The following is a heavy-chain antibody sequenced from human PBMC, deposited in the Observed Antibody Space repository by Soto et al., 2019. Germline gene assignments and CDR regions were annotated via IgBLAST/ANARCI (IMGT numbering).Heavy chain of an antibody. V-gene: IGHV1-69*01. Sequence: GXSVKVACKASGGPLISYAVIWVRQAPGQGLEWMGGIIPIFGTANYAQKFQGRVTITADESTSTAYMELSGLRSEDTAVYYCAGESTGTTSIEHHGYYYGMDVWGQGTTVTVSS. CDR2: IIPIFGTA. CDR1: GGPLISYA. D-gene: IGHD1-1*01. J-gene: IGHJ6*02. CDR3: AGESTGTTSIEHHGYYYGMDV.